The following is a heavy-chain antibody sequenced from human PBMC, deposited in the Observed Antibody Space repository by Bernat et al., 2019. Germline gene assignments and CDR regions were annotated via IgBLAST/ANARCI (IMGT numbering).Heavy chain of an antibody. CDR1: GFTFSSYA. CDR2: ISSNGGST. Sequence: EVQLVESGGGLVQPGGSLRLSCSASGFTFSSYAMHWVRQAPGKGLEYVSAISSNGGSTYYADAVKGRFTISRDNSKNTLYLQMSSQRAEDTAVYYCVKGIAVAGTSNDYWGQGTLVTVSS. J-gene: IGHJ4*02. V-gene: IGHV3-64D*06. CDR3: VKGIAVAGTSNDY. D-gene: IGHD6-19*01.